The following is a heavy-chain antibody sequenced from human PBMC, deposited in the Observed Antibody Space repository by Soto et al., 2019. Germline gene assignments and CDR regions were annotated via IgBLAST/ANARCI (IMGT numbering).Heavy chain of an antibody. V-gene: IGHV4-4*02. D-gene: IGHD3-22*01. CDR1: GASISSTHW. CDR2: IYHGGTT. CDR3: ARDLEYSPDGSGQIRYFQH. Sequence: QVQLQESGPGLVKPSGTLSLTCAVSGASISSTHWWTWVRQPPGKGLEWIGEIYHGGTTDYNPSXXGRVTTSVDKXXNXCXXMVTSVTAADTAVYYCARDLEYSPDGSGQIRYFQHWGQGTLVTVSS. J-gene: IGHJ1*01.